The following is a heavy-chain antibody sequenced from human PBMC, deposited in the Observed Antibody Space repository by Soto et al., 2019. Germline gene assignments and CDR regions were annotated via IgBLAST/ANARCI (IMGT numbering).Heavy chain of an antibody. D-gene: IGHD3-3*01. CDR2: INPRDSDV. CDR3: ARPDYTQGLLYHTYDX. CDR1: DYTFAAYW. J-gene: IGHJ3*02. V-gene: IGHV5-51*01. Sequence: GESLKISCKGFDYTFAAYWIGWVRQMPGKGLEWMVVINPRDSDVKYSPPFEGQVTISAYKSINTAFLQWRSLKASDTAMYYCARPDYTQGLLYHTYDXWGQGTMLTVS.